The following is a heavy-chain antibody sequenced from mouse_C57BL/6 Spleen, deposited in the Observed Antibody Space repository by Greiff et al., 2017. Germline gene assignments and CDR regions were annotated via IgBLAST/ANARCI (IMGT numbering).Heavy chain of an antibody. V-gene: IGHV1-22*01. D-gene: IGHD1-1*01. CDR2: INPNNGGT. CDR3: ARGDYYGSSHFDY. Sequence: VQLQQSGPELVKPGASVKMSCKASGYTFTDYNMHWVKQSHGKSLEWIGYINPNNGGTSYNQKFKGKATLTVNKSSSTAYMELRSLTSEDSAVYYCARGDYYGSSHFDYWGQGTTLTVSS. CDR1: GYTFTDYN. J-gene: IGHJ2*01.